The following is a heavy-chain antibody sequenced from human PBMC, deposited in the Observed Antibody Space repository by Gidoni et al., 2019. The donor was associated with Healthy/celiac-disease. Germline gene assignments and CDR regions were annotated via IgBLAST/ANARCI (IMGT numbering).Heavy chain of an antibody. Sequence: EVQLVESGGGLVKPGGSLRLSCAASGFTFRSYSMNWVRQAPGKGLEWVSSISSSSSYIYYADSVKGRFTISRDNAKNSLYLQMNSLRAEDTAVYYCAREGSGGWYSGSFDYWGQGTLVTVSS. V-gene: IGHV3-21*01. J-gene: IGHJ4*02. D-gene: IGHD6-19*01. CDR2: ISSSSSYI. CDR1: GFTFRSYS. CDR3: AREGSGGWYSGSFDY.